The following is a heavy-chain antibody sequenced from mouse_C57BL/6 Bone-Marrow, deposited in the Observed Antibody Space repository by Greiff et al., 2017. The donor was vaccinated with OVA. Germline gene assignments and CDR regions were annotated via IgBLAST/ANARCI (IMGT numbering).Heavy chain of an antibody. CDR1: GYSITSDY. Sequence: VQLKQSGPGLAKPSQTLSLTCSVTGYSITSDYWNWIRKFPGNKLEYMGYISYSGSTYYNPSLKSRISITRDTSKNQYYLQLNSVTTEDTATYYCARDLGLLYWYFDVWGTGTTVTVSS. CDR3: ARDLGLLYWYFDV. V-gene: IGHV3-8*01. D-gene: IGHD4-1*01. J-gene: IGHJ1*03. CDR2: ISYSGST.